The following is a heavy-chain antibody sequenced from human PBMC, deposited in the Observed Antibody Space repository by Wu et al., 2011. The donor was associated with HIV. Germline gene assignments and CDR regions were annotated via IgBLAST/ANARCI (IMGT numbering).Heavy chain of an antibody. D-gene: IGHD3-22*01. V-gene: IGHV1-2*02. Sequence: QVQLVQSGAEVKKPGASVKVSCKASGYTFTGYYMHWVRQAPGQGLEWMGWINPNSGGTKYVQKFQGRVSMTRDTSISTVYMELSRLRSDDTAVYYCARGTDSHYYYYYYMDVWGKGTTVTVSS. J-gene: IGHJ6*03. CDR1: GYTFTGYY. CDR2: INPNSGGT. CDR3: ARGTDSHYYYYYYMDV.